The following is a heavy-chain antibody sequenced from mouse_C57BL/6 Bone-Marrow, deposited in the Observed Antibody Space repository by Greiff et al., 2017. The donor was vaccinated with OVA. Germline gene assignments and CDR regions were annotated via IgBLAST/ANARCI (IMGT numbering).Heavy chain of an antibody. Sequence: QVQLQQPGAELVKPGASVKMSCRASSYTFTNNWITWVRQRPGQGLEWIGDVFPGSGGSNNNEKFKRRATLTVDTSSSTAYMQLSSLTSEDSAVYYCARDYGSSGGALDYWGQGTSVTVSS. CDR2: VFPGSGGS. V-gene: IGHV1-55*01. CDR1: SYTFTNNW. CDR3: ARDYGSSGGALDY. D-gene: IGHD1-1*01. J-gene: IGHJ4*01.